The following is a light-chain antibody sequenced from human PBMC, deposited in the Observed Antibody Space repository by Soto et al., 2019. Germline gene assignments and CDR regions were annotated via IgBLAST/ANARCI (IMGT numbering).Light chain of an antibody. CDR1: QSVSSY. V-gene: IGKV3-11*01. Sequence: IVLTQSPATLSLSPGERATLSCRASQSVSSYLAWYQHKPGQAPRLLIFDASNSATGIPARFSSSGSGTYFTLTISSLEPEDFSLYYCQQRSNWPSFGQGTRLEIK. J-gene: IGKJ5*01. CDR2: DAS. CDR3: QQRSNWPS.